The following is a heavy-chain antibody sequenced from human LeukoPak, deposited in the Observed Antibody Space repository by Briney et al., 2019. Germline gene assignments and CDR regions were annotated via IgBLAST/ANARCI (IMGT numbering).Heavy chain of an antibody. CDR1: GGSFSGYF. V-gene: IGHV4-34*01. J-gene: IGHJ4*02. Sequence: SETLSLTCAVYGGSFSGYFWSWIRQPPGKGLEWIGEINHSGSTNYNPSLKSRVTISVDTSKNQFSLKLSSVTAADTAVYYCARRGYSSSMDYWGQGTLVTVSS. D-gene: IGHD6-6*01. CDR3: ARRGYSSSMDY. CDR2: INHSGST.